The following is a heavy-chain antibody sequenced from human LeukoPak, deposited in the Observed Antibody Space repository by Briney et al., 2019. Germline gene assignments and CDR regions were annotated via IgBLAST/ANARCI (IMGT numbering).Heavy chain of an antibody. V-gene: IGHV4-59*01. CDR2: IYYSGST. CDR3: ASSVVPAAMVQYYYYGMDV. D-gene: IGHD2-2*01. Sequence: SETLSLTCTVSGGSISSYYWSWIRRPPGKGLEWIGYIYYSGSTNYNPSLKSRVTISVDTSKNQFPLKLSSVTAADTAVYYCASSVVPAAMVQYYYYGMDVWGQGTTVTVSS. J-gene: IGHJ6*02. CDR1: GGSISSYY.